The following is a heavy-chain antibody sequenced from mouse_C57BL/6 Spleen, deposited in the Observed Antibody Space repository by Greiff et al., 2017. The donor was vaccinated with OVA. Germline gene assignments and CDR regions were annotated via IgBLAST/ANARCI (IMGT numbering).Heavy chain of an antibody. CDR1: GFSLTSYG. Sequence: QVHVKQSGPGLVAPSQSLSITCTVSGFSLTSYGVHWVRQPPGKGLEWLVVIWSDGSTTYNSALKSRLSISKDNSKSQVFLKMNSLQTDDTAMYYCARHGDYGAWFAYWGQGTLVTVSA. CDR3: ARHGDYGAWFAY. V-gene: IGHV2-6-1*01. CDR2: IWSDGST. D-gene: IGHD2-13*01. J-gene: IGHJ3*01.